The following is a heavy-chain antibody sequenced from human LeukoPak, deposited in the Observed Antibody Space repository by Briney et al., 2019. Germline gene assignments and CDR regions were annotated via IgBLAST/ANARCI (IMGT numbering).Heavy chain of an antibody. J-gene: IGHJ4*02. Sequence: PGGSLRLSCAASGFTFSSYAMSWVRQAPGKGLEWVSAISGSGGSTYYADSVKGRFTIYRDNSKNTLYLQMNSLRAEDTAVYYCAKLPSDSSGYYFFDYWGQGTLVTVSS. D-gene: IGHD3-22*01. CDR3: AKLPSDSSGYYFFDY. CDR1: GFTFSSYA. CDR2: ISGSGGST. V-gene: IGHV3-23*01.